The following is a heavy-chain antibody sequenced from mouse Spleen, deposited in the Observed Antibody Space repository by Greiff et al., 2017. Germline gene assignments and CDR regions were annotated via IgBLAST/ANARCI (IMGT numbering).Heavy chain of an antibody. CDR3: ARDEYYGGSSSFDY. CDR1: GYTFTSYW. CDR2: IYPGSGST. Sequence: QVQLQQPGAELVKPGASVKMSCKASGYTFTSYWITWVKQRPGQGLEWIGDIYPGSGSTNYNEKFKSKATLTVDTSSSTAYMQLSSLTSEDSAVYYCARDEYYGGSSSFDYWGQGTTLTVSS. J-gene: IGHJ2*01. V-gene: IGHV1-55*01. D-gene: IGHD1-1*01.